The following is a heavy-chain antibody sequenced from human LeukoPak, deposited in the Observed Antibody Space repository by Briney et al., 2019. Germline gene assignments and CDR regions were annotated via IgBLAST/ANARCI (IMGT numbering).Heavy chain of an antibody. CDR1: GFTFSSYG. J-gene: IGHJ4*02. CDR3: AKGTLVDDFWSEIYYFDY. V-gene: IGHV3-30*18. Sequence: PGGSLRLSCAASGFTFSSYGMHWVRQAPGKGLEWVAVISYDGSNKYYADSVKGRFTISRDNSKNTLYLQMNSLRAEDTAVYYCAKGTLVDDFWSEIYYFDYWGQGTLVTVSS. CDR2: ISYDGSNK. D-gene: IGHD3-3*01.